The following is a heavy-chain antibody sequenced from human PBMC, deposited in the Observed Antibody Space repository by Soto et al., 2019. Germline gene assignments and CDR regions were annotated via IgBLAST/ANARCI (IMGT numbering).Heavy chain of an antibody. Sequence: GGSLRLSCAASGLIFSDYAMSWVRQAPGKGLECVACISGSGDKTFYADYVKGRFTISRDNSKNALYLQMNSLSVEDTAVYYCAKVMLRRLIGLDSWGQGTLVTASS. CDR1: GLIFSDYA. D-gene: IGHD3-10*01. V-gene: IGHV3-23*01. CDR3: AKVMLRRLIGLDS. J-gene: IGHJ4*02. CDR2: ISGSGDKT.